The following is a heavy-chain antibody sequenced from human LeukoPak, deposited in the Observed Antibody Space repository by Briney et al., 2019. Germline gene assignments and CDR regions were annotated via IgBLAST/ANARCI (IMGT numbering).Heavy chain of an antibody. J-gene: IGHJ4*02. D-gene: IGHD1-26*01. CDR2: MNPNSGNT. V-gene: IGHV1-8*03. CDR3: ATDLEGGAYVARYY. Sequence: ASVKVSCMASGYTFTSYDINWVRQATGQGLEWMGWMNPNSGNTGYAQKFQGRVTITRNTSISTAYMELSSLRSEDTAVYYCATDLEGGAYVARYYWGQGTLVTVSS. CDR1: GYTFTSYD.